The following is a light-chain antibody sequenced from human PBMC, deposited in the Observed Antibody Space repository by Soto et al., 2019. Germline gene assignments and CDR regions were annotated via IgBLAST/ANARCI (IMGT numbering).Light chain of an antibody. CDR3: QQYGSSRNT. J-gene: IGKJ2*01. Sequence: EIVLTQSPGTLSLSPGERATLSCRASQSISGSYLAWYQQKPGQTPRLLIYGASSSATGIPDRFTGSGSGTDFTLTISRLVPEDSAVYYCQQYGSSRNTVGQGPNLEIK. CDR1: QSISGSY. CDR2: GAS. V-gene: IGKV3-20*01.